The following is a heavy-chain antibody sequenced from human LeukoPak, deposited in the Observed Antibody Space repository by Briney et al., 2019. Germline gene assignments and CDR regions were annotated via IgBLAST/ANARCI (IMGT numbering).Heavy chain of an antibody. J-gene: IGHJ4*02. D-gene: IGHD6-19*01. V-gene: IGHV4-59*01. CDR2: IYYSGST. CDR3: ARDRTDSSGWCYFDY. Sequence: SETLSLTCSVSGGSLSSYYWSWIRQPPGKGLEWIGYIYYSGSTNYNPSLKSRVTISVDTSKNQFSLKLSSVTAADTAVYYCARDRTDSSGWCYFDYWGQGTLVTVSS. CDR1: GGSLSSYY.